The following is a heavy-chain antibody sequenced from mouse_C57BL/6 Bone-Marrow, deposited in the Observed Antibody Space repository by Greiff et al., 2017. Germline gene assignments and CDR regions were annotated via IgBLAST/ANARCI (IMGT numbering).Heavy chain of an antibody. D-gene: IGHD1-1*01. CDR1: GYTFTSYG. V-gene: IGHV1-81*01. J-gene: IGHJ3*01. Sequence: QVQLKQSGAELARPGASVTLSCQASGYTFTSYGLSWVKQRTGHGLEWIGEIYPRSGNTYYNEKFKGKATLTADKSSSTAYMELRSLTSEESAVYFCASPPYYGSSYRGFAYWGQGTLVTVSA. CDR2: IYPRSGNT. CDR3: ASPPYYGSSYRGFAY.